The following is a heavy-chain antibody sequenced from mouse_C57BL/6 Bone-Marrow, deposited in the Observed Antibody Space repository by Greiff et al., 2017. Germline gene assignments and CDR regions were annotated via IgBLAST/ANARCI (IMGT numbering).Heavy chain of an antibody. CDR2: INYDGSST. V-gene: IGHV5-16*01. D-gene: IGHD2-4*01. Sequence: EVKLMESEGGLVQPGSSMTLSCTASGFTFSDYYMAWVRQVPEKGLEWVANINYDGSSTDYMESLKSRFIISRDNAKNILYLQMSSLKSEDTATYYCASVYYEGFAYWGQGTLVTVSA. CDR3: ASVYYEGFAY. CDR1: GFTFSDYY. J-gene: IGHJ3*01.